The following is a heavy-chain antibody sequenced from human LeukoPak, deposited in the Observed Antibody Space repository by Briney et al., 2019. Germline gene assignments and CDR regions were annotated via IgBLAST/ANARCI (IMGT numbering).Heavy chain of an antibody. CDR3: ARSGFCSSTSCYRFDWFDP. CDR1: GYSISSGYY. Sequence: SETLSLTCAVSGYSISSGYYWGWIRQPPGKGLEWIGSMYHSGSTYYNPSLKSRVTISLDASKNQFSLKLRSVTAADTAVYYCARSGFCSSTSCYRFDWFDPWGQGTLVTVSS. CDR2: MYHSGST. D-gene: IGHD2-2*01. J-gene: IGHJ5*02. V-gene: IGHV4-38-2*01.